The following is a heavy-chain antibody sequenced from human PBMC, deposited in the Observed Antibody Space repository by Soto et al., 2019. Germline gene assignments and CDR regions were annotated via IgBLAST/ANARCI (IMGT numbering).Heavy chain of an antibody. CDR1: GGSFSYYY. Sequence: QVQLQQWGAGLLKPSETLSLTCAVYGGSFSYYYWSWIRQSPEKGLEWIGEINHSGSTNYNPSLKRRVTISLDTSKNQFSLKLSSVTAADTALYYCARSVNFEGDYWGQGTLVTVSS. CDR3: ARSVNFEGDY. CDR2: INHSGST. J-gene: IGHJ4*02. D-gene: IGHD1-7*01. V-gene: IGHV4-34*01.